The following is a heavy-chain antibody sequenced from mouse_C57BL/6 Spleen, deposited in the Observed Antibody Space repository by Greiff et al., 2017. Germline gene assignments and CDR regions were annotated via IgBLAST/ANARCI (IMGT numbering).Heavy chain of an antibody. Sequence: QVQLQQSGAELAKPGASVKLSCKASGYTFTSYWMHWVKQRPGQGLEWIGYINPSSGYTKYNQKFQDKATLTADKSSSTAYMQLSSLTYEDSAVYYCANMVTKSAWFAYWGQGTLVTVSA. V-gene: IGHV1-7*01. D-gene: IGHD2-2*01. J-gene: IGHJ3*01. CDR3: ANMVTKSAWFAY. CDR1: GYTFTSYW. CDR2: INPSSGYT.